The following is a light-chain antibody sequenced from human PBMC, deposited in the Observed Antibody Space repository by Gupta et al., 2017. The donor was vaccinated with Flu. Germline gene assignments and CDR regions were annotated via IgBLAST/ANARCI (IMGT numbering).Light chain of an antibody. CDR2: GAS. CDR1: QSVASNY. V-gene: IGKV3-20*01. Sequence: ERATLSCRASQSVASNYLAWYQQKPGQAPRLLINGASTRATGIPDRFSGSGSGTDFTLTISRLEPEDFAVYYCQQYGSSPYTFGQGTKLEIK. J-gene: IGKJ2*01. CDR3: QQYGSSPYT.